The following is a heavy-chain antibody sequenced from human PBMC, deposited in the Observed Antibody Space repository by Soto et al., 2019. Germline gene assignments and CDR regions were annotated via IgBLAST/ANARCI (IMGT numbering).Heavy chain of an antibody. Sequence: GGSLRLSCAASGFTFSSYAMSWVRQAPGKGLEWVSAISGSGGSTYYADSVKGRFTISRDNSKNTLYLQMNSLRAEDTAVYYCAKAEIRAYYDFWSGYYGYYYYGMDVWGQGATVTVSS. CDR3: AKAEIRAYYDFWSGYYGYYYYGMDV. V-gene: IGHV3-23*01. J-gene: IGHJ6*02. CDR1: GFTFSSYA. CDR2: ISGSGGST. D-gene: IGHD3-3*01.